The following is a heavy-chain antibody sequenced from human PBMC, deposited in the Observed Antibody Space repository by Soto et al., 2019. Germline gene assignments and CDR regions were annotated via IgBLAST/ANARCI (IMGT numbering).Heavy chain of an antibody. Sequence: QVQLVQSGAEVKKPGSSVRVACKASADIFNRYTISWVRQAPGQGLEWMGRIIPLLGVPNYAQRFRGRVTITADKSTTSVYMELSSLRSEDTAVYYCARAEGSGGSWYASCGQGTLVIVSS. CDR2: IIPLLGVP. J-gene: IGHJ5*02. V-gene: IGHV1-69*02. CDR1: ADIFNRYT. D-gene: IGHD2-15*01. CDR3: ARAEGSGGSWYAS.